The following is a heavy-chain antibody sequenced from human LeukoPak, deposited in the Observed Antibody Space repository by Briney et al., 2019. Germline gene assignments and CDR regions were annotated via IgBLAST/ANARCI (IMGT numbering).Heavy chain of an antibody. D-gene: IGHD3-10*02. V-gene: IGHV3-66*01. Sequence: GGSLRLSCAASGFTFSSYSMNWVRQAPGKGLEWVSALYSGGSTYYADSVKGRFTISRDNSKNTLYLQMNSLRAEDTAVYYCARDLFNWGQGTLVTVSS. CDR1: GFTFSSYS. CDR3: ARDLFN. J-gene: IGHJ4*02. CDR2: LYSGGST.